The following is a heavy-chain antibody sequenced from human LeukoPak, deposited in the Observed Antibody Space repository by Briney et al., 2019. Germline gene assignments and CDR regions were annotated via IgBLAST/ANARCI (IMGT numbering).Heavy chain of an antibody. D-gene: IGHD3-22*01. CDR2: IYSGGST. CDR3: AKDQVIVVVSGGYFDY. Sequence: PGGSLRLSCAASGFTFSSYAMSWVRQAPGKGLEWVSVIYSGGSTYYADSVKGRFTISRDNSKNTLYLQMNSLRAEDTAVYYCAKDQVIVVVSGGYFDYWGQGTLVTVSS. J-gene: IGHJ4*02. V-gene: IGHV3-23*03. CDR1: GFTFSSYA.